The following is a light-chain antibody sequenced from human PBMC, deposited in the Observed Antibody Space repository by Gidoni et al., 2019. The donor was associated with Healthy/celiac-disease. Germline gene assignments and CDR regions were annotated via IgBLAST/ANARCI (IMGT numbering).Light chain of an antibody. CDR2: QDS. J-gene: IGLJ2*01. Sequence: PGQTASITCSGDKLGDKYACWYQQTPGQSPVLVIYQDSKRPSGIPERFSGSNSGNTATLTISGTQAMDEADYYCQAWDSSTVVFGGGTKLTVL. V-gene: IGLV3-1*01. CDR1: KLGDKY. CDR3: QAWDSSTVV.